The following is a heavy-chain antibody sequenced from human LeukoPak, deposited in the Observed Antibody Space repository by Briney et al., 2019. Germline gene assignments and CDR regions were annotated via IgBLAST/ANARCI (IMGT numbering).Heavy chain of an antibody. Sequence: GGSLRLSCAASGFTFSSYSMNWVRQAPGKGLEWVSYISSSSSTIYYADSVKGRFTISRDNAKNSLYLQMNSLRAEDTAVYYCAKVGERAQWEWFGESTPESSLDYYYYMDVWGKGTTVTISS. D-gene: IGHD3-10*01. CDR1: GFTFSSYS. CDR3: AKVGERAQWEWFGESTPESSLDYYYYMDV. J-gene: IGHJ6*03. V-gene: IGHV3-48*01. CDR2: ISSSSSTI.